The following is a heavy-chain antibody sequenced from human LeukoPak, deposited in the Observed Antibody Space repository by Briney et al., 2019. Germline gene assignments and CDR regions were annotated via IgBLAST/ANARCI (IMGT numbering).Heavy chain of an antibody. CDR1: GGSISNYY. CDR2: IYYSGST. Sequence: PSETLSLTCTVSGGSISNYYWGWIRQPPGKGLEWIGYIYYSGSTNYNPSLKSRVTISVDTSKNQFSLKLSSVTAADTAVYYCARGLVGDVFDYWGQGTLVTVSS. V-gene: IGHV4-59*01. D-gene: IGHD1-26*01. J-gene: IGHJ4*02. CDR3: ARGLVGDVFDY.